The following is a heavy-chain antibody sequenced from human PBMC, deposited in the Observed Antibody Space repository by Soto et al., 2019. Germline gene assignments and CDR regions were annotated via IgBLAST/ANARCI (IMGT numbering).Heavy chain of an antibody. CDR1: GFTFSSYW. CDR2: INSDGSST. Sequence: GGSLRLSCAASGFTFSSYWMHWVRQAPGKGLVWVSRINSDGSSTSYADSVKGRFTISRDNAKNTLYLQMNSLRAEDTAVYYCVKYSSSAHNHGFDYWGQGTLVTVSS. J-gene: IGHJ4*02. D-gene: IGHD6-6*01. V-gene: IGHV3-74*01. CDR3: VKYSSSAHNHGFDY.